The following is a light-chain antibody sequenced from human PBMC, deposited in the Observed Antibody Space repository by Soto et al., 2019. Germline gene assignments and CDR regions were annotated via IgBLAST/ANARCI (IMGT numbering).Light chain of an antibody. J-gene: IGKJ4*01. CDR2: GAS. CDR1: QSVSSNY. V-gene: IGKV3-20*01. CDR3: QQYGRAPRN. Sequence: EIVLTQSPGTLSLSPGERATLSCRASQSVSSNYLAWYQQKPGQAPRLLIYGASSRATGIPDRFSGSGSGTDFTLTISILEPAYCAVYYLQQYGRAPRNFGGWTKWEIK.